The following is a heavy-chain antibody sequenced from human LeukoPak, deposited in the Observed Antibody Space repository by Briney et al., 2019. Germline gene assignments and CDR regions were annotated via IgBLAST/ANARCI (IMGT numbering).Heavy chain of an antibody. J-gene: IGHJ4*02. V-gene: IGHV4-4*09. Sequence: SETLSLTCTVSGDSISSYYWSWIRQPPGKGLEWVGYIYTSGGTNYIPSLKGRVTISIDTSKNQFSLKLSSVTAADSAVYYCARLTRLSTSPDRYYLDYWGQGTLVTVSS. D-gene: IGHD6-6*01. CDR1: GDSISSYY. CDR3: ARLTRLSTSPDRYYLDY. CDR2: IYTSGGT.